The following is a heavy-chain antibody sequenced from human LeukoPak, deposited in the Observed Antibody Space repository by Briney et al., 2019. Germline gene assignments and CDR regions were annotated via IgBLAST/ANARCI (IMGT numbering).Heavy chain of an antibody. V-gene: IGHV1-18*01. J-gene: IGHJ4*02. CDR1: GGTFSSYA. CDR3: TRWGLCSSTTCQISDF. CDR2: INGYNGNT. Sequence: ASVKVSCKASGGTFSSYAISWVRQAPGQGLEWMGWINGYNGNTNYAQKVQGRVTVTTDTYTATAYMELRSLRSDDTAVYFCTRWGLCSSTTCQISDFWGQGTLLTVSS. D-gene: IGHD2-2*01.